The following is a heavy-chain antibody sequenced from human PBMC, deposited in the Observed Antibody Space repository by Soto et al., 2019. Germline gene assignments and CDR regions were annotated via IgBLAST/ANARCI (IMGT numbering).Heavy chain of an antibody. Sequence: GASVKVSCKASGVTFSSYAISWVRQAPGQGLEWMGGIIPIFGTANYAQKFQGRVTITADESTSTAYMELSSLRSEDTAVYYCASSDSSSLKYDSWGQGTLVTVSS. J-gene: IGHJ4*02. CDR3: ASSDSSSLKYDS. CDR1: GVTFSSYA. V-gene: IGHV1-69*13. D-gene: IGHD6-13*01. CDR2: IIPIFGTA.